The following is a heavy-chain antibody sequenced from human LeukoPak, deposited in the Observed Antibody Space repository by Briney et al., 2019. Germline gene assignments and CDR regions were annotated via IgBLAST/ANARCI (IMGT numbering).Heavy chain of an antibody. Sequence: GSLRLSCAASGFTFNTYWVHWVRQAAGKGLRWVSRINPDGTSTSHADFVKGRFSISRDNAENTVSLQMNSLRAEDTAVYYCVTLTMAVSEHAFDLWGQGTVVTVSP. J-gene: IGHJ3*01. CDR1: GFTFNTYW. CDR3: VTLTMAVSEHAFDL. V-gene: IGHV3-74*01. CDR2: INPDGTST. D-gene: IGHD4/OR15-4a*01.